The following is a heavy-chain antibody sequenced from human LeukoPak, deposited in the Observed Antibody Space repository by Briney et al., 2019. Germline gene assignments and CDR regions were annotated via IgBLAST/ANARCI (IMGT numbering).Heavy chain of an antibody. CDR2: SYYSCST. V-gene: IGHV4-39*01. Sequence: SETLSLTCTVSGGSISSSSYYWGWIRQPPGKGLEWIGSSYYSCSTYYNPSLKSRVTISVDTSKNQFSLKLSSVTAADTAVYYCARHMLYCSSTSCSDYFDYWGQGTLVTVSS. J-gene: IGHJ4*02. CDR3: ARHMLYCSSTSCSDYFDY. CDR1: GGSISSSSYY. D-gene: IGHD2-2*01.